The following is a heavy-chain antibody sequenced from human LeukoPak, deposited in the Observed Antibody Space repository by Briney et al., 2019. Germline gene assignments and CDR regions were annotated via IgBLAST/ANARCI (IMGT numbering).Heavy chain of an antibody. V-gene: IGHV3-30-3*01. J-gene: IGHJ3*02. Sequence: GGSLRLSCAASGFTFSSYAMHWVRQAPGKGLEWVAVISYDGSNKYYADSVKGRFTISRDNSKNTLYLQMNSLRAEDTAVYYCAYDSSGHDAFDIWGQGTMVTVSS. CDR1: GFTFSSYA. CDR2: ISYDGSNK. CDR3: AYDSSGHDAFDI. D-gene: IGHD3-22*01.